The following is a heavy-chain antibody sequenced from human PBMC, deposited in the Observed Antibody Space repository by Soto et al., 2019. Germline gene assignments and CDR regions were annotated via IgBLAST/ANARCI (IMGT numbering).Heavy chain of an antibody. CDR2: INPSGGNT. J-gene: IGHJ6*02. CDR3: ARDQGDSSSWYYYGMDV. CDR1: GYTFTSYY. V-gene: IGHV1-46*01. D-gene: IGHD6-13*01. Sequence: QVQLVQSGAEVKKPGASVKVSCTASGYTFTSYYMHWVRQAPGQGLEWMGVINPSGGNTNYPQKFQGRVTMTSDTSTSTVSMELSSLRSEDTAMYYCARDQGDSSSWYYYGMDVWGQGTTVTVSS.